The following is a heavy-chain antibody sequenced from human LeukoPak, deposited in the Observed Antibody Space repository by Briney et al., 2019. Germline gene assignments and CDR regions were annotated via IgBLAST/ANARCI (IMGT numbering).Heavy chain of an antibody. J-gene: IGHJ4*02. CDR1: GFTFSSYG. CDR2: ISYDGSNK. Sequence: GGSLRLSCAASGFTFSSYGMHWVRQAPGKGLEWVAVISYDGSNKYYADSVKGRFTISRDNSKNTLYLQMNSLRAEDTAVYYCAKDWDTAMVLYRGQGTLVTVSS. D-gene: IGHD5-18*01. V-gene: IGHV3-30*18. CDR3: AKDWDTAMVLY.